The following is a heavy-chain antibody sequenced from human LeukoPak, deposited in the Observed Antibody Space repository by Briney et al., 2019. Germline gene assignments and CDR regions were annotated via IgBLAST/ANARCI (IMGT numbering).Heavy chain of an antibody. Sequence: ASVKVSCKASGYTFTDYYMYWMRQAPGQGLEWMGIINPSSGSTTYAQKFQGRVTMTRDTSTSTVYMELGSLRSEDTAVYFCARDREYNWNYGYFEYWGQGTLVTVSS. CDR3: ARDREYNWNYGYFEY. CDR1: GYTFTDYY. D-gene: IGHD1-7*01. V-gene: IGHV1-46*01. CDR2: INPSSGST. J-gene: IGHJ4*02.